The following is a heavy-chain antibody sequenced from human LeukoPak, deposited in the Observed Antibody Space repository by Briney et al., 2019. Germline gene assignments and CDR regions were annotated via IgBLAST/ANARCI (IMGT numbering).Heavy chain of an antibody. Sequence: SETLSLTCAVYGGSFSGYYWSWIRQPPGKGLEWIGYIYYSGSTNYNPSLKSRVTISVDTSKNQFSLKLSSVTAADTAVYYCARAYSSSWYYTDYYYYYMDVWGKGTTVTVSS. CDR3: ARAYSSSWYYTDYYYYYMDV. V-gene: IGHV4-59*01. J-gene: IGHJ6*03. CDR1: GGSFSGYY. CDR2: IYYSGST. D-gene: IGHD6-13*01.